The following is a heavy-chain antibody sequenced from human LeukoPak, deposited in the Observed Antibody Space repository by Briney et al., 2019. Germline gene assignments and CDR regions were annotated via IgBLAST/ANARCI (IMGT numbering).Heavy chain of an antibody. Sequence: GGSLRLSCAASGFTFSSYSMNWVRQAPGKGLEGVSSISSSSSYIYYADSVKGRFTISRDNAKNSLYLQMNSLRAEDTAVYYCAKDAQLLWFGESNIDYWGQGTLVTVSS. CDR2: ISSSSSYI. CDR3: AKDAQLLWFGESNIDY. D-gene: IGHD3-10*01. J-gene: IGHJ4*02. CDR1: GFTFSSYS. V-gene: IGHV3-21*01.